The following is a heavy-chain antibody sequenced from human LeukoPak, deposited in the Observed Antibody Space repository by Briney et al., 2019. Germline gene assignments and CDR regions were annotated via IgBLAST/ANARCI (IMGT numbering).Heavy chain of an antibody. Sequence: TGGSLRLSCAASGFTFSSYSMNWVRQAPGKGLEWVSAISGSGGSTYYADSVKGRFTISRDNSKNTLYLQMNSLRAEDTAVYYCARSWIQLWLLGYWGQGTLVTVSS. D-gene: IGHD5-18*01. CDR1: GFTFSSYS. V-gene: IGHV3-23*01. CDR3: ARSWIQLWLLGY. CDR2: ISGSGGST. J-gene: IGHJ4*02.